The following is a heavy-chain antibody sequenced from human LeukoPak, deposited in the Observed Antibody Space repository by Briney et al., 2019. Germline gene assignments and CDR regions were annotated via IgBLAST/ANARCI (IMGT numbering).Heavy chain of an antibody. CDR3: AKDAPVNIVVVPAANS. J-gene: IGHJ4*02. D-gene: IGHD2-2*01. CDR1: GFTFSSYA. Sequence: GGSLRLSCAASGFTFSSYAISWVRQAPGKGLEWVSAISGSGGSTYYADSVKGRFTISRDNSKNTLYLQMNSLRAEDTAVYYCAKDAPVNIVVVPAANSWGQGTLATVSS. CDR2: ISGSGGST. V-gene: IGHV3-23*01.